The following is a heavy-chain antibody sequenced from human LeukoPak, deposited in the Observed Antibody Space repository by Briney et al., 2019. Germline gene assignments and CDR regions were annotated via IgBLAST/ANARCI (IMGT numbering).Heavy chain of an antibody. D-gene: IGHD3-3*01. CDR1: GFAFSDYY. Sequence: GGSLRLSCAASGFAFSDYYMSWIRQAPGRGLEWVSYISSSGSTIYYADSVKGRFTISRDNAKNSLYLQMNSLRAEDTAVYYCARGSPPNYDFWSGYYAGDFDYWGQGTLVTVSS. J-gene: IGHJ4*02. CDR3: ARGSPPNYDFWSGYYAGDFDY. V-gene: IGHV3-11*04. CDR2: ISSSGSTI.